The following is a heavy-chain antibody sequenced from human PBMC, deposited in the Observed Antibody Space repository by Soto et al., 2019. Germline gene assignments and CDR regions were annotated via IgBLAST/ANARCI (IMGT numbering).Heavy chain of an antibody. CDR1: GFTFSRYA. D-gene: IGHD2-8*01. CDR3: ARSRNGAVPDSINF. Sequence: VHLVESGGGVVQPGGSLRLSCAASGFTFSRYAMHWVRQAPGEGLGWVAVISRDGSSKYYGDSVKGRFTVSRDNSNNTLYLAMTSLRPDDTAVFYCARSRNGAVPDSINFWGQGTLVTVSS. CDR2: ISRDGSSK. J-gene: IGHJ4*02. V-gene: IGHV3-30-3*01.